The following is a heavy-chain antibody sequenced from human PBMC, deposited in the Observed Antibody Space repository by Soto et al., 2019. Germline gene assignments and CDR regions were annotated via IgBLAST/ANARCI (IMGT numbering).Heavy chain of an antibody. D-gene: IGHD6-25*01. CDR2: ISYDGSNK. V-gene: IGHV3-30-3*01. Sequence: GGSLRLSCAASGFTFSSYAMHWVRQAPGKGLEWVAVISYDGSNKYYADSVKGRFTISRDNSKNTLYLQMNSLRAEDTAVYYCAREGGSRGLRAFDIWGQGTMVTVSS. J-gene: IGHJ3*02. CDR1: GFTFSSYA. CDR3: AREGGSRGLRAFDI.